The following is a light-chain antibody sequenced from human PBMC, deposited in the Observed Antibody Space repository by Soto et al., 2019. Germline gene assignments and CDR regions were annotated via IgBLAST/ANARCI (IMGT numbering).Light chain of an antibody. CDR2: GNI. Sequence: QSVLTQPPSVSGAPGQRVTISCTGSSSDIGAGYDVHWYQQLPGTAPKLLIYGNINRPSGVPDRFSGSKSGTSASLAITGLQAEDEADYYCQSHDGSLGGYVFGTGTKLTV. CDR1: SSDIGAGYD. V-gene: IGLV1-40*01. J-gene: IGLJ1*01. CDR3: QSHDGSLGGYV.